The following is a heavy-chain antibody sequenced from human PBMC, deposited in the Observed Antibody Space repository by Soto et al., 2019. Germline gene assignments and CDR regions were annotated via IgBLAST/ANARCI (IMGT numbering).Heavy chain of an antibody. D-gene: IGHD3-3*01. CDR3: ARAHDSWRGPEY. J-gene: IGHJ4*02. CDR1: GFTFNTYA. V-gene: IGHV3-64*01. Sequence: DVQLVQSGGGLVQPGGSLRLSCAASGFTFNTYAMHWVRQAPGKGLEYVSAISSNGGSTYYANSVKDRFTISRDNSKNTLYLQMGSLRGEDMAVYYCARAHDSWRGPEYWGQGTLVTVSS. CDR2: ISSNGGST.